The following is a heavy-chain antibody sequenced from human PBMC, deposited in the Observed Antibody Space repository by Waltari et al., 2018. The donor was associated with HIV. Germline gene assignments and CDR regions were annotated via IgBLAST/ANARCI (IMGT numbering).Heavy chain of an antibody. CDR2: VYYSGTT. J-gene: IGHJ3*02. CDR3: ARGNCAIGSCFAVAFPFDI. D-gene: IGHD2-8*01. V-gene: IGHV4-59*11. CDR1: LGSLKSHY. Sequence: QVLLQESGPGLVKPSETLSRTCNVSLGSLKSHYWIWIRQKPGKELEWIGFVYYSGTTVYSPSLESRVTIAVAPSRNQFSLRLRSATAADTATYYCARGNCAIGSCFAVAFPFDIWGPGTTVTVSS.